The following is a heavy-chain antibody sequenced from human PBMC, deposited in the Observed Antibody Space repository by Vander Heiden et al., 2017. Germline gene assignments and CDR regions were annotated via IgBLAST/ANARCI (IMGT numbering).Heavy chain of an antibody. D-gene: IGHD3-10*01. Sequence: EVQLLESGGGLVQPGGSLRLSCAASGFTFSSYAMSWVRQAPGKGLEWVSGISGGGSSTYYADSVKGRVTISGDNPKNTLHLQMNSLRVEDTAVYYCAKDPSYYYGSGNRNWFDPWVQGTLVTVSS. CDR3: AKDPSYYYGSGNRNWFDP. CDR2: ISGGGSST. J-gene: IGHJ5*02. CDR1: GFTFSSYA. V-gene: IGHV3-23*01.